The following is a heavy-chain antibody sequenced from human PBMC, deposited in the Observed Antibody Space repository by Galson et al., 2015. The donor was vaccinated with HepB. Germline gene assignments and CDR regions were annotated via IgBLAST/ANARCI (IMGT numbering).Heavy chain of an antibody. V-gene: IGHV3-30*04. J-gene: IGHJ4*02. CDR2: ISYDGGTT. D-gene: IGHD2-2*01. Sequence: SLRLSCAASGFTFSSYAMHWVRQAPGKGLEWVAVISYDGGTTYYADSVKGRFTISRDNSKNTLYLQMNSLRAEDTAVYYCAREGYFSSTSGFGPDYWGQGTLVTVSS. CDR3: AREGYFSSTSGFGPDY. CDR1: GFTFSSYA.